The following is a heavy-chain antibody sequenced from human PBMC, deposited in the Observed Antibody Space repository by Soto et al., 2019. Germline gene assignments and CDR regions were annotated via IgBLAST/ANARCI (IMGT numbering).Heavy chain of an antibody. J-gene: IGHJ6*02. CDR2: IIPIFGTA. Sequence: ASVKVSCKASGGTFSSYAISWVRQAPGQGLEWMGGIIPIFGTANYAQKFQGRVTITADESTSTAYMELSSLRSEDTAVYYCARENIVVVTARTYYYYGMDVWGQGTTVTVSS. CDR3: ARENIVVVTARTYYYYGMDV. D-gene: IGHD2-21*02. CDR1: GGTFSSYA. V-gene: IGHV1-69*13.